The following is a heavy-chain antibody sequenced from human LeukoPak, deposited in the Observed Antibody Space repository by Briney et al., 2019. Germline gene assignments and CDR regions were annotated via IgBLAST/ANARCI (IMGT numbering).Heavy chain of an antibody. V-gene: IGHV3-30*18. Sequence: GGSLRLSCAASGFTFSTYSMNWVRQAPGKGLEWVAVISYDGSNKYYADSVKGRFTISRDNSKNTLYLQMNSLRAEDTAVYYCAKIARGSGWYGTFDYWGQGTLVTVSS. CDR1: GFTFSTYS. D-gene: IGHD6-19*01. J-gene: IGHJ4*02. CDR3: AKIARGSGWYGTFDY. CDR2: ISYDGSNK.